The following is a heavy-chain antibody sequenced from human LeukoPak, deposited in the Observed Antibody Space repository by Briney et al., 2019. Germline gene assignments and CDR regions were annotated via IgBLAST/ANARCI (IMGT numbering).Heavy chain of an antibody. Sequence: ASVKVSCKASGYTFTGYYIHWVRQAPGQGLEWMGWINPNSGGTNYAQKFQGRVTMTRDTSISTAYMELSRLRSDDTAVYYCAREGWALSAPLDDIWGQGTMVTVSS. CDR2: INPNSGGT. CDR1: GYTFTGYY. D-gene: IGHD3/OR15-3a*01. CDR3: AREGWALSAPLDDI. V-gene: IGHV1-2*02. J-gene: IGHJ3*02.